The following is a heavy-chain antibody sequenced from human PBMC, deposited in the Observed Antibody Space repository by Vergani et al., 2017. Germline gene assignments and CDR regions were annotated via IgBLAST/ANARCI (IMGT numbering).Heavy chain of an antibody. V-gene: IGHV1-46*01. D-gene: IGHD1-7*01. Sequence: QVQLVQSGAEVKKPGASVKVSCKASGYTFTSYYMHWVRPAPGQGLEWMGIINPSGGSRSYAQKFQGRVTMTRDTATSTVYMELSSLRSADTAVYYCARAGELELLDYYYYGMDVWGQGTTVTVSS. CDR2: INPSGGSR. J-gene: IGHJ6*02. CDR1: GYTFTSYY. CDR3: ARAGELELLDYYYYGMDV.